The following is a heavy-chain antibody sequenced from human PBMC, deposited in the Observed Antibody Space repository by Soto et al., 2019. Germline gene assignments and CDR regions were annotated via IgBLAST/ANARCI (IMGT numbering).Heavy chain of an antibody. CDR3: ARDYMTTVTTGGGDYYYYGMDV. CDR2: IKQDGSEK. Sequence: PGGSLRLSCAASGFTFSSYWMSWVRQAPGKGLEWVANIKQDGSEKYYVDSVKGRFTISRDNAKNSLYLQMNSLRAEDTAVYYCARDYMTTVTTGGGDYYYYGMDVWGQGTTVTVSS. CDR1: GFTFSSYW. J-gene: IGHJ6*02. D-gene: IGHD4-17*01. V-gene: IGHV3-7*05.